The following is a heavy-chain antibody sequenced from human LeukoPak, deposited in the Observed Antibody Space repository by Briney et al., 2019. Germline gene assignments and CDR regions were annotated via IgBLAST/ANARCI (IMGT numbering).Heavy chain of an antibody. J-gene: IGHJ6*02. CDR3: ARDYCSSTSCPTDDYYYYYGMDV. Sequence: GGSLRLSCAASGFTFSSYSMDWVRQAPGKGLEWVSSISSSSSYIYYADSVKGRFTISRDNAKNSLYLQMNSLRAEDTAVYYCARDYCSSTSCPTDDYYYYYGMDVWGQGTTVTVSS. CDR1: GFTFSSYS. V-gene: IGHV3-21*01. CDR2: ISSSSSYI. D-gene: IGHD2-2*01.